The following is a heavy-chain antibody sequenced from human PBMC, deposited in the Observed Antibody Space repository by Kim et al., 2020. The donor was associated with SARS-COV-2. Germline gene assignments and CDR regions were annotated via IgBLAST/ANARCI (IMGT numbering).Heavy chain of an antibody. CDR2: SNE. D-gene: IGHD3-10*01. CDR3: ATLRGTFDI. V-gene: IGHV3-30-3*01. J-gene: IGHJ3*02. Sequence: SNEYYADFVKGRFTISRDNCKNTVSLQMNSLRPEDTAVYHCATLRGTFDIWGQGTMVTVSS.